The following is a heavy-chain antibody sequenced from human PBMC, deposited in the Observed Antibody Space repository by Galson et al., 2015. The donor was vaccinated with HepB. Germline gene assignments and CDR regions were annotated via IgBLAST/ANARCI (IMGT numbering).Heavy chain of an antibody. Sequence: SLRLSCAGSGFSFESYAMHWVRQAPGKGLEWVALISYDGSKNYYADSVKGRFTLSRDNSKNSLYLQMNSLRLEDTAVYYCGKDRAGLHHHYGMEVWGLGTAVTVSS. CDR2: ISYDGSKN. V-gene: IGHV3-30*18. J-gene: IGHJ6*02. CDR3: GKDRAGLHHHYGMEV. CDR1: GFSFESYA. D-gene: IGHD2-21*02.